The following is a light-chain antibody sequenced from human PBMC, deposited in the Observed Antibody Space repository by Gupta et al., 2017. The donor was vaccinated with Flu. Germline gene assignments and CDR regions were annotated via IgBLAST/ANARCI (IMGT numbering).Light chain of an antibody. CDR2: QDS. V-gene: IGLV3-1*01. CDR1: KLGDKY. J-gene: IGLJ3*02. CDR3: QAWDSSTGV. Sequence: SPGQTASITCSGDKLGDKYASWYQQKPGQSPVLGIYQDSERPSGIPERFSGSNSGNTATLTISGTQAMDEADYYCQAWDSSTGVFGGGTKLTVL.